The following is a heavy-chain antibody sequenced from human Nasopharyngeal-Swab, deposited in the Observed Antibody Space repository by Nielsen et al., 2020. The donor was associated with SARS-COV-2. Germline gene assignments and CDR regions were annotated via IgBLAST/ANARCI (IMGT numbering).Heavy chain of an antibody. J-gene: IGHJ5*02. CDR2: INTNTGNP. CDR1: GYIFTTHG. D-gene: IGHD6-13*01. CDR3: AKVGGYSSSWCGVNWFDP. Sequence: ASVKVSCKASGYIFTTHGLNWVRQAPGQGLECMGWINTNTGNPTYAQGFTGRFVFSLDTSVSTAYLQISSLKAEDTAVYYCAKVGGYSSSWCGVNWFDPWGQGTLVTVSS. V-gene: IGHV7-4-1*02.